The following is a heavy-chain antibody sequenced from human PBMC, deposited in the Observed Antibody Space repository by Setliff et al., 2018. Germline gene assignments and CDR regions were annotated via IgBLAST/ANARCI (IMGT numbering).Heavy chain of an antibody. CDR2: TYTHAGGST. J-gene: IGHJ6*03. D-gene: IGHD3-3*01. CDR1: GASISTANYY. Sequence: SETLSLTCTVSGASISTANYYWGWIRQPAGKGLEWIGRTYTHAGGSTIYNPSLKSRVTMSVDTSTNQFSLDLSSVTAADTAVYYCARLSGFLYMDVWGKGTTVTVSS. CDR3: ARLSGFLYMDV. V-gene: IGHV4-61*02.